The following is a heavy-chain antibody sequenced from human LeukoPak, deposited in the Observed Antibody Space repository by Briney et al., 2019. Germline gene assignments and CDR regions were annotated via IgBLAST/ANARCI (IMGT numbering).Heavy chain of an antibody. CDR1: GFSFSSYA. CDR3: KQKTAYEMGL. D-gene: IGHD2-21*01. J-gene: IGHJ6*02. Sequence: GGSLRLSCAVSGFSFSSYAMTWVRQGPGKGLERVSAISGSGGSAYYADSVKGRFTISRDNAKNTLYLQMNSLRVEDTAVFFFKQKTAYEMGLWGQGTTVTVSS. CDR2: ISGSGGSA. V-gene: IGHV3-23*01.